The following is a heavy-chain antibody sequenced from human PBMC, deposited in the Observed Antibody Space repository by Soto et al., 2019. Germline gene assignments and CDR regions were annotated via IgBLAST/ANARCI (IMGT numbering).Heavy chain of an antibody. V-gene: IGHV1-2*04. D-gene: IGHD3-10*01. CDR1: GYTITGYY. Sequence: ASVKVSCKASGYTITGYYMHWVRQAPGQGLEWMGWINPNSGGTNYAQKFQGWVTMTRDTSISTAYMELSRLRSDDTAVYYCARAGHGSGIQLRGYFDYWGQGTLVTVSS. J-gene: IGHJ4*02. CDR2: INPNSGGT. CDR3: ARAGHGSGIQLRGYFDY.